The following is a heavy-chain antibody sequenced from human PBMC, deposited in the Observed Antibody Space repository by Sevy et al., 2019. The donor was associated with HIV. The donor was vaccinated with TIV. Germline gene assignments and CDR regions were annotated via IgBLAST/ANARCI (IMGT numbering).Heavy chain of an antibody. CDR3: ARAPSSWYFDL. J-gene: IGHJ2*01. V-gene: IGHV3-74*01. Sequence: GGSLRLSCAASGFTFRSYWMHWVRQAPGKGLMWVSRINSDGSSKNYADSVKGRFTISRDNAKNTLYLQVNSLRAEDTAVYYCARAPSSWYFDLWGRGTLVTVSS. D-gene: IGHD2-2*01. CDR1: GFTFRSYW. CDR2: INSDGSSK.